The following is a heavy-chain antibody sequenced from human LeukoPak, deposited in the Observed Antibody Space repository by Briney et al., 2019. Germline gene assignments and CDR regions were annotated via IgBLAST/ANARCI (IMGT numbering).Heavy chain of an antibody. D-gene: IGHD2-8*01. CDR2: IWYDGSNK. CDR3: ADHTVEMGFMDG. J-gene: IGHJ6*02. Sequence: GGSLRLSCAASLFIFTRYLMRWVRQAPGKGLEWVAVIWYDGSNKYYADSVKGRFTISRDNSKNTLYLQMNSLRAEDTAVYYCADHTVEMGFMDGWGQGTTVTVSS. V-gene: IGHV3-33*01. CDR1: LFIFTRYL.